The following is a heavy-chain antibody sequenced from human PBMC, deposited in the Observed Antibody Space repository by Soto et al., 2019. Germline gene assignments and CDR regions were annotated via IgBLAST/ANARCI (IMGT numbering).Heavy chain of an antibody. V-gene: IGHV1-69*13. CDR1: RCTFSSYA. D-gene: IGHD3-10*01. CDR3: AREDITMVRGINWFDP. J-gene: IGHJ5*02. Sequence: SVKVSCKASRCTFSSYAISCVRQAPGQGLEWMGGIIPIFGTANYAQKFQGRVTITADESTSTAYMELSSLRSEDTAVYYCAREDITMVRGINWFDPWGQGTLVTVSS. CDR2: IIPIFGTA.